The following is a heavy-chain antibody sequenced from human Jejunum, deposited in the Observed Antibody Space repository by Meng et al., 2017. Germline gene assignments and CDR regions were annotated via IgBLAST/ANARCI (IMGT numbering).Heavy chain of an antibody. Sequence: GESLKISCAASGFPFTHAWMNWVRQAPGKGLEWVGRMKSKASGGTADYAAPVKGRFTISRDDSTNTLFLYMNSLKSDDTAAYYCVWEAPGGALGRWGQGTMVTVSS. CDR1: GFPFTHAW. CDR2: MKSKASGGTA. CDR3: VWEAPGGALGR. V-gene: IGHV3-15*01. J-gene: IGHJ3*01. D-gene: IGHD1-26*01.